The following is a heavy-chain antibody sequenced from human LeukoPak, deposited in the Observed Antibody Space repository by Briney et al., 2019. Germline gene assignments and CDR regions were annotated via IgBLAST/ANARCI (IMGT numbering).Heavy chain of an antibody. J-gene: IGHJ4*02. D-gene: IGHD6-19*01. V-gene: IGHV3-30*02. CDR3: ARRGWLVNFDY. CDR1: GFSDSSSG. CDR2: IQYDGRNK. Sequence: GGSLRLSCAASGFSDSSSGIHWVRQAPGKGLDWLAFIQYDGRNKYYADSVKGRFTMSRDNSKNTLTMFLQMNSLRAEDTAIYYCARRGWLVNFDYWGQGTLVTVSS.